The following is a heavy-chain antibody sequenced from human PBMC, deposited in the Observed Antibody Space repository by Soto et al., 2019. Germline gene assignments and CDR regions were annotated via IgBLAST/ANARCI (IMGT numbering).Heavy chain of an antibody. J-gene: IGHJ4*02. D-gene: IGHD3-22*01. CDR3: ARDAGSGDHDSGYHYAFDY. V-gene: IGHV3-11*01. Sequence: GGSLRLSCAASGFTFSDYYMSWIRQAPGKWLEWVSYFSNSGSTMFYADSVKGRFTISRDNAKNSVYLHMHSLRAEDTAVYYCARDAGSGDHDSGYHYAFDYWGQGTLVTVSS. CDR2: FSNSGSTM. CDR1: GFTFSDYY.